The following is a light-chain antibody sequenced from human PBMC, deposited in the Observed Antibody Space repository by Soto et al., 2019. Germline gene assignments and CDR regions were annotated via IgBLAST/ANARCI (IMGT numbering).Light chain of an antibody. J-gene: IGLJ3*02. CDR2: SNN. CDR3: AAWDDSLNGPV. Sequence: QSVLTQPPSASGTPGQRVTISCSGSSSNIGSNSVIWYQQLPGTAPKVLIHSNNQRPSGVPDRFSGSKSGTSASLAISGLQSEDEADYYCAAWDDSLNGPVFGGGTKLTVL. V-gene: IGLV1-44*01. CDR1: SSNIGSNS.